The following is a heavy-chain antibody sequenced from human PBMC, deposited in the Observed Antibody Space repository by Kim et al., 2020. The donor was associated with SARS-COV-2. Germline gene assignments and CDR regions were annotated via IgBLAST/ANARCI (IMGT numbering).Heavy chain of an antibody. J-gene: IGHJ4*02. Sequence: TNNPSLKSRVTISVDTSKNQFSLKLSSVTAADTAVYYCARGGSSGYYYGWGQGTLVTVSS. V-gene: IGHV4-59*09. D-gene: IGHD3-22*01. CDR3: ARGGSSGYYYG.